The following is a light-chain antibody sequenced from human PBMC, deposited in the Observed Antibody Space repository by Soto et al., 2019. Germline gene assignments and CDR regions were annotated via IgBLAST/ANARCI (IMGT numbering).Light chain of an antibody. CDR3: QQYNKWPRT. J-gene: IGKJ1*01. CDR1: QSVITN. V-gene: IGKV3-15*01. Sequence: SPSPLSLSPFELATLSSRASQSVITNLAWYQQKPGQAPRLLIYDASTRAAIVPARFSGSGSGTEFTLTISSLQSEDFAVYYCQQYNKWPRTFGQGTKVDIK. CDR2: DAS.